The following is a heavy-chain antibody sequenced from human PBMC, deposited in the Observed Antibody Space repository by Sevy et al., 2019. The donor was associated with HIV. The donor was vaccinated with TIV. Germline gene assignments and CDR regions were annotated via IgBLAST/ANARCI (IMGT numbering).Heavy chain of an antibody. CDR1: GFTFSSYW. Sequence: GGSLRLSCEASGFTFSSYWMSWVRQAPGKGLEWVANIKEDGSVKYYVESVKGRFTISRDNAKNSVYLQMKRLRAEDAALFYWVRAIGAAGSYWGLGTLVTVSS. D-gene: IGHD6-13*01. CDR3: VRAIGAAGSY. V-gene: IGHV3-7*01. CDR2: IKEDGSVK. J-gene: IGHJ4*02.